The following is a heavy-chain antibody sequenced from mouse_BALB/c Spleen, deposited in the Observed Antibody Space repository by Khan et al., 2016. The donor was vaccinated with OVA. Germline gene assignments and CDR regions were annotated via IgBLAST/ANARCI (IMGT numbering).Heavy chain of an antibody. CDR1: GYTFTSYW. CDR2: IAPGSGST. CDR3: ARSNYYGSGHYAMDY. D-gene: IGHD1-1*01. Sequence: DLVKPGASVKLSCRASGYTFTSYWINWIKQRPGQGLEWIGRIAPGSGSTYYNAMFKGKATLTVDTSSSTAYIQLSSLSSEDSAVWFCARSNYYGSGHYAMDYWGQGTSVTVSS. J-gene: IGHJ4*01. V-gene: IGHV1S41*01.